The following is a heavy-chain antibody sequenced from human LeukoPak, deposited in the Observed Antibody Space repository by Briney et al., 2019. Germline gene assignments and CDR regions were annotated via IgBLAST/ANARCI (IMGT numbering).Heavy chain of an antibody. V-gene: IGHV3-23*01. J-gene: IGHJ4*02. D-gene: IGHD5-18*01. CDR3: AKDTRAGYYYFDY. CDR1: GFTFSSYS. Sequence: GGSLRLSCAASGFTFSSYSMNWVRQAPGKGLEWVSVISGSGDSTYYADSVKGRFTISRDNSKNTLFLQMNSLRAEDTAVYYCAKDTRAGYYYFDYWGQGTLVTVSS. CDR2: ISGSGDST.